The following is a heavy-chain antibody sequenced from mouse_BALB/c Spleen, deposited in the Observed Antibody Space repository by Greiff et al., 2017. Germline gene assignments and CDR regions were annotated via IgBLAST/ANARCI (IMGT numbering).Heavy chain of an antibody. CDR1: GYTFTSYW. V-gene: IGHV1-7*01. D-gene: IGHD1-1*01. Sequence: QVQLKESGAELAKPGASVKMSCKASGYTFTSYWMHWVKQRPGQGLEWIGYINPSTGYTEYNQKFKDKATLTADKSSSTAYMQLSSLTSEDSAVYYCAREITTVVATDWGQGTLVTVSA. CDR2: INPSTGYT. CDR3: AREITTVVATD. J-gene: IGHJ3*01.